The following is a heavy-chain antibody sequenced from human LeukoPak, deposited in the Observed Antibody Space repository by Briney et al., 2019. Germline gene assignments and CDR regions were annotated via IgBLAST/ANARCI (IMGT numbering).Heavy chain of an antibody. J-gene: IGHJ3*02. Sequence: ASVKVSCKASGYTFTSYGINWVRQAPGQGLEWMGWISAYNGNTNYAQKLQGRVTMTRDTSTSTVYMELWSLRSDDTALYYCARGGDMRVVGAFDIWGQGTMVTVSS. V-gene: IGHV1-18*01. CDR3: ARGGDMRVVGAFDI. D-gene: IGHD3-22*01. CDR2: ISAYNGNT. CDR1: GYTFTSYG.